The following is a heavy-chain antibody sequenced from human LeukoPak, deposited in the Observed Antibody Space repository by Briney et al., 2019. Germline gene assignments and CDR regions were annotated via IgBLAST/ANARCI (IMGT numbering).Heavy chain of an antibody. V-gene: IGHV5-51*01. CDR1: GYIYTTYW. CDR2: IYPGNSDV. D-gene: IGHD2/OR15-2a*01. J-gene: IGHJ4*02. Sequence: GESLKISCKSSGYIYTTYWIAWVRQMPGKGLEWMGIIYPGNSDVRYNPSFQGQVTISADKSISTAYLHWSSLQPSDTAIYYCARHLTQFSITSFLSYWGQGTLVTVSS. CDR3: ARHLTQFSITSFLSY.